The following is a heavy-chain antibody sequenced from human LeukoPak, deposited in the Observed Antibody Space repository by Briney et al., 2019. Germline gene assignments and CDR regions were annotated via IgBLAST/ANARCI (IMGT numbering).Heavy chain of an antibody. D-gene: IGHD6-13*01. CDR1: GYTFTSYD. CDR3: ARGIAAAGSPWFDP. J-gene: IGHJ5*02. V-gene: IGHV1-8*01. CDR2: MNPNSGNT. Sequence: ASVTVSCKASGYTFTSYDIKWVRQATGQGLEWMGWMNPNSGNTGYAQKFQGRVTMTRNTSISTAYMELSSLRSEDTAVYYCARGIAAAGSPWFDPWGQGTLVTVSS.